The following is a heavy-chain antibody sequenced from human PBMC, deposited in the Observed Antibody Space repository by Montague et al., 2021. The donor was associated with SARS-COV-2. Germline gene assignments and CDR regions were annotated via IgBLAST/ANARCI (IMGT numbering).Heavy chain of an antibody. V-gene: IGHV4-39*01. CDR2: IDYSGST. Sequence: SETLSLTCSLSGGSVSSSTYYWCWIRQPPGKGPEWIGSIDYSGSTNYXPSLKSRVTISVDASKKQFSLRLTSVTAADTAVYYCASPRTYYDEVWGTHSYTPDDWGKGNLGTVAS. J-gene: IGHJ4*02. D-gene: IGHD3-16*02. CDR1: GGSVSSSTYY. CDR3: ASPRTYYDEVWGTHSYTPDD.